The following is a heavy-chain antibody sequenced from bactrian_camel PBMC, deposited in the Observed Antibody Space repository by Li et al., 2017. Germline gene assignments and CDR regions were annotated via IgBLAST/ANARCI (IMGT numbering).Heavy chain of an antibody. D-gene: IGHD1*01. CDR2: IDTGDGST. Sequence: VQLVESGGGSVQAGGSLTLSCRQSGYTNNIVMGWFRQAPGKEREGVAAIDTGDGSTYYLNSVEGRFTISHDNAKNTLYLQMNSLKPEDTAIYYCAADSRLLLRLRTDYQYWGQGTQVTVS. V-gene: IGHV3S54*01. CDR1: GYTNNIV. CDR3: AADSRLLLRLRTDYQY. J-gene: IGHJ4*01.